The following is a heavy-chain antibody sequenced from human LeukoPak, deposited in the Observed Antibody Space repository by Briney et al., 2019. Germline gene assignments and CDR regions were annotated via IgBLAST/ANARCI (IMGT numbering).Heavy chain of an antibody. CDR2: ISGSAHKI. D-gene: IGHD1-1*01. CDR3: AKAVTGPGGGWFDP. V-gene: IGHV3-23*01. Sequence: GGSLRLSCVASGITFSNYAVSWVRQAPEKGLDWVSVISGSAHKIRYADSVKGRFTISRDNSENTLYLQMNSLRAEDTAVYYCAKAVTGPGGGWFDPWGQGTLVTVSS. CDR1: GITFSNYA. J-gene: IGHJ5*02.